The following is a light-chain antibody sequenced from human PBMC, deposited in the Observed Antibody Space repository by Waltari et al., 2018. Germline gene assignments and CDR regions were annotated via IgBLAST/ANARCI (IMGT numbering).Light chain of an antibody. CDR2: VAS. J-gene: IGKJ3*01. Sequence: DIRMSQYPSSLSASVGSSVTIACRASQDIGDFLSWYQQKPGKPPKRLISVASSLESGVPSRFRGSGSGTDFTLTISGLQPEDFATYFCLQYESEPFTFGPGTKLDIK. CDR3: LQYESEPFT. V-gene: IGKV1-17*01. CDR1: QDIGDF.